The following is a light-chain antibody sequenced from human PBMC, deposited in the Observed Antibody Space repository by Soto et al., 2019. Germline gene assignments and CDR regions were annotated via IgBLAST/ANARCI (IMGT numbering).Light chain of an antibody. CDR1: QSVSSN. CDR2: DAS. J-gene: IGKJ1*01. V-gene: IGKV3-15*01. Sequence: EIVMTQSPATLSVSPGERATLSCRASQSVSSNLAWYQQKPGQAPRLLIYDASTRATGVPARFSGSGSGTEFTLTISSLQSEDFAVYYCQQYNNWPWTVGQGTKVEIK. CDR3: QQYNNWPWT.